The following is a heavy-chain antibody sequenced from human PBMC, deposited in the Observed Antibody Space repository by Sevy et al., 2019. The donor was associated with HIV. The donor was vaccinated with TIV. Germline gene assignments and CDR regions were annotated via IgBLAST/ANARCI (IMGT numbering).Heavy chain of an antibody. CDR1: GGSIRSSHW. V-gene: IGHV4-4*02. D-gene: IGHD3-10*01. Sequence: SETPYLTCAVSGGSIRSSHWWSWVRQSPGKGLEWIGEIYYSGSRNYNPSLKSRLTISVDTSNNLFSLRLSSVTAADTAVYYCAREEYFYGSGTYGYGMDVWGQGTTVTVSS. CDR2: IYYSGSR. CDR3: AREEYFYGSGTYGYGMDV. J-gene: IGHJ6*02.